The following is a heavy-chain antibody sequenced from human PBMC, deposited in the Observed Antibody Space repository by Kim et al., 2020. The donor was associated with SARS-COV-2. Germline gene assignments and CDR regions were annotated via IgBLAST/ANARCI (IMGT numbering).Heavy chain of an antibody. J-gene: IGHJ6*02. V-gene: IGHV3-21*01. Sequence: GGSLRLSCAASGFTFSSYSMNWVRQAPGKGLEWVSSISSSSSYIYYADSVKGRFTISRDNAKNSLYLQMNSLRAEDTAVYYCGRDRDYYDSSGEPLYYYGLDVWGQGTTVTVSS. CDR3: GRDRDYYDSSGEPLYYYGLDV. CDR2: ISSSSSYI. D-gene: IGHD3-22*01. CDR1: GFTFSSYS.